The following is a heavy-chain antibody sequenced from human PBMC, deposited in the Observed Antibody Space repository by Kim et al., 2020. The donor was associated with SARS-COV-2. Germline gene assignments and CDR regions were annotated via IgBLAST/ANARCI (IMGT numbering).Heavy chain of an antibody. J-gene: IGHJ4*02. V-gene: IGHV3-7*01. CDR2: MNQDGSNI. CDR1: GFTFTTTS. Sequence: GGSLRLSCSTSGFTFTTTSMSWVRQTPGKGLEWVANMNQDGSNIYYVDSVRVRFTISRDNAKNSLYLQMNTLTAEDTAVYYCGILGEDYWGQGTLVTVS. D-gene: IGHD3-16*01. CDR3: GILGEDY.